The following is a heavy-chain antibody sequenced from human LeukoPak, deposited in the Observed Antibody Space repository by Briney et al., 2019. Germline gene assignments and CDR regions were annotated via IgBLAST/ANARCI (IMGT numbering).Heavy chain of an antibody. Sequence: ASVKVSCKASGYTFTGYYMHWVRQAPGQGLEWMGWINPNSGGTNYAQKFQGRVTMTRDTSISTAYMELSRLRSDDTAVYYCARAYCGGDCYYYYGIDVWGQGTTVTVSS. D-gene: IGHD2-21*02. J-gene: IGHJ6*02. CDR2: INPNSGGT. CDR3: ARAYCGGDCYYYYGIDV. V-gene: IGHV1-2*02. CDR1: GYTFTGYY.